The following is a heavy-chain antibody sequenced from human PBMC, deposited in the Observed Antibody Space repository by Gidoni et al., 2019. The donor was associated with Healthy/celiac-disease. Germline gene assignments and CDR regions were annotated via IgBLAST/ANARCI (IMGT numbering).Heavy chain of an antibody. V-gene: IGHV1-3*01. CDR3: ARDMGNYYGMDV. Sequence: VQLVQSGAEVKKPCSSVKVSCTASGYTFTSYAMHWVRQAPGQRLEWMGWINAGNGNTKDSQKFQGRVTITRDTSARTAYMEMSSLRSEDTAVYYCARDMGNYYGMDVWGKGTTVTVSS. CDR1: GYTFTSYA. CDR2: INAGNGNT. J-gene: IGHJ6*04. D-gene: IGHD3-10*01.